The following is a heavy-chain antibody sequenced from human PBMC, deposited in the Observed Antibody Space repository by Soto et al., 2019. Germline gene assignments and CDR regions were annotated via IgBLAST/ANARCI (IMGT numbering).Heavy chain of an antibody. CDR3: VRDRPGSQEYFDY. D-gene: IGHD3-10*01. Sequence: GGSLRLSCAASGFTFSTYSMNWVRQAPGKGLEWVSYISSSSSTIFYTDSVKGRFTVSRDNAKNTLNLKMNSLRAEGTGVYYCVRDRPGSQEYFDYWGQGNMVTVAS. CDR1: GFTFSTYS. J-gene: IGHJ4*02. V-gene: IGHV3-48*01. CDR2: ISSSSSTI.